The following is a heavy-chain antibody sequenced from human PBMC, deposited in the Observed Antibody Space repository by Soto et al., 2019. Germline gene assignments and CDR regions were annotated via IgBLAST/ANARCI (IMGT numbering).Heavy chain of an antibody. J-gene: IGHJ6*02. CDR3: ASAMSAAVFFNDYGMDD. V-gene: IGHV1-8*01. CDR1: GYTFTSYD. CDR2: MNPNSGNT. Sequence: QVQLVQSGAEVKKPGASVKVSCKASGYTFTSYDINWVRQATGQGLEWMVWMNPNSGNTGYAQKFQGRVIMTRNTSISTAHMELSSLRSEDTDVYYCASAMSAAVFFNDYGMDDWGQGTTVTVSS. D-gene: IGHD2-21*01.